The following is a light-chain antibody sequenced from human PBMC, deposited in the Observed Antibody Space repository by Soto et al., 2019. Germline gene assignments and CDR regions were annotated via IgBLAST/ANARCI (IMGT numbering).Light chain of an antibody. CDR2: DAS. V-gene: IGKV1-33*01. Sequence: DIQMTQSPSSLSASVGDNVTITCQASQDVSNFLNWYQHKPGEAPVLLINDASNLEAGVPSRFSGTGSGTLFTFTVSSLQPEDFATYYCQQYESLPRTFGGGTKVEIK. CDR3: QQYESLPRT. J-gene: IGKJ4*01. CDR1: QDVSNF.